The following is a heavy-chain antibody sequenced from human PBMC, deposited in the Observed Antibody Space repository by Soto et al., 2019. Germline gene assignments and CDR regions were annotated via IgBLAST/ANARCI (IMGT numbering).Heavy chain of an antibody. CDR3: TIVVVPESNDAFDI. J-gene: IGHJ3*02. V-gene: IGHV4-34*01. D-gene: IGHD2-2*01. Sequence: SETLSLTCAVYGGSFSGYYWSWIRQPPGKGLEWIGEINHSGSTNYNPSLKSRVTISVDTSKNQFSLKLSSVTAADTAVYYCTIVVVPESNDAFDIWGQGTMVTVSS. CDR1: GGSFSGYY. CDR2: INHSGST.